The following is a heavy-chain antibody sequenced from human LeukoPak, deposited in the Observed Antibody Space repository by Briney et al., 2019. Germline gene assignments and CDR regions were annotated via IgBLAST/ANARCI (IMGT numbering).Heavy chain of an antibody. Sequence: SETLSLTCTVSGGSLSTYYWSWVWQPPGKGLEWIGYIYYSGSTYYNTSLTSRATISEERSKNQFSLRLRSVTAADTAVYYCARGYSGDYVDFWGQGTLVTVSS. CDR2: IYYSGST. CDR1: GGSLSTYY. V-gene: IGHV4-59*12. CDR3: ARGYSGDYVDF. J-gene: IGHJ4*02. D-gene: IGHD4-17*01.